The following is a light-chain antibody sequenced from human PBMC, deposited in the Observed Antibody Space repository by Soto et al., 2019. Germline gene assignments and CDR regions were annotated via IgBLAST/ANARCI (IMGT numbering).Light chain of an antibody. CDR3: QQYYNGRPPVT. CDR1: QSVSTN. J-gene: IGKJ4*01. CDR2: GAS. V-gene: IGKV3D-15*02. Sequence: DIVLMQSPATLSVSPGERATLYCRASQSVSTNLAWYQHKLGQAPRLLIYGASTRVTGIPARFSGSGSGTDFTLTISYLKSEDFGIYYCQQYYNGRPPVTFGGGTKVES.